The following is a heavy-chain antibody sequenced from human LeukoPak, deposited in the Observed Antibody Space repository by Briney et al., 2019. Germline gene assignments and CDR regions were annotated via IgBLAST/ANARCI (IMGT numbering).Heavy chain of an antibody. Sequence: GGSLRLSCAASGFTFSNAWMSWVRQAPGKGLEWGGRIKSKTDGGTTDYTAPVKGRFTISRDDSKNTLYLQMNSLKTEDTAVYYCTTEPCDFWSGYYSYYYMDVWGKGTTVTVSS. J-gene: IGHJ6*03. V-gene: IGHV3-15*01. CDR1: GFTFSNAW. D-gene: IGHD3-3*01. CDR2: IKSKTDGGTT. CDR3: TTEPCDFWSGYYSYYYMDV.